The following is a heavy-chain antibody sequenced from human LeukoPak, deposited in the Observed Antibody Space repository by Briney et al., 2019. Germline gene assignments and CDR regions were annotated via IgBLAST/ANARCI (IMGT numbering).Heavy chain of an antibody. J-gene: IGHJ6*02. CDR1: GFTFNDYS. CDR2: TNSRTTYT. CDR3: ASGEHDYGAGRHPYTMDV. D-gene: IGHD3-10*01. Sequence: GGSLRLSCAASGFTFNDYSMNWVRQTPGKGLEWVSYTNSRTTYTYYADFVKGRFTISRDNAKSSLYLQMGSLRAEDTAVYYCASGEHDYGAGRHPYTMDVWGQGTTVTVFS. V-gene: IGHV3-21*05.